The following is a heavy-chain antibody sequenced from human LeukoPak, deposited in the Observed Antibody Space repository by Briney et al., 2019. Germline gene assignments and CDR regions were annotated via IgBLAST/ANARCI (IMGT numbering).Heavy chain of an antibody. CDR2: INHSGST. CDR3: ARPIVVVPLRAFDI. D-gene: IGHD2-21*01. CDR1: GGSFSGYY. V-gene: IGHV4-34*01. J-gene: IGHJ3*02. Sequence: SETLSLTCAVYGGSFSGYYWSWIRQPPGKGLEWIGEINHSGSTNYNPSLKSRVTTSVDTSKNQFSLKLSSVTAADTAVYYCARPIVVVPLRAFDIWGQGTMVTVSS.